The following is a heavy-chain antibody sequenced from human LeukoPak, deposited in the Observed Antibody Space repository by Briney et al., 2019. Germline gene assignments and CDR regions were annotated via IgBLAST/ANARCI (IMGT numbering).Heavy chain of an antibody. V-gene: IGHV4-59*01. Sequence: SETLSLTCTVSGGSISSYYWSWIRQPPGKGLEWIGYIYYSGSTNYNPSLKSRVTISVDTSKNQFSLKLSSVTAADTAVYYCARDLQLAYFDYWGQGTLVTVSS. D-gene: IGHD5-12*01. J-gene: IGHJ4*02. CDR1: GGSISSYY. CDR3: ARDLQLAYFDY. CDR2: IYYSGST.